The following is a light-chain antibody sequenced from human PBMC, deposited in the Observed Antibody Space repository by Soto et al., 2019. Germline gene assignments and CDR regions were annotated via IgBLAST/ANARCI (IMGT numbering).Light chain of an antibody. V-gene: IGLV2-23*01. Sequence: QSALAQPASVSGSPGQSITISCTGTSNDVGSYNLVSWYQQHPGKAPKLLIYEDNKRPSGVSNRFSGSKSGNTASLTISSLQSEEVADYHCCSYATSRTYVFGTGTKVTVL. J-gene: IGLJ1*01. CDR1: SNDVGSYNL. CDR3: CSYATSRTYV. CDR2: EDN.